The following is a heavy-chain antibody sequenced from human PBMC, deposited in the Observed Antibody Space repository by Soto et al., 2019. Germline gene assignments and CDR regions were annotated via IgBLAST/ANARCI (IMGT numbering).Heavy chain of an antibody. Sequence: QVHLEQSGAEVRKPGASVKVSCKASGYTFNSFGINWVRQAPGQGLEWLGGISAYNGNTNYAQKFHGRVTMTADTSTTTAYFELTSLRSDDTAVYYCAREFQYDSGGFHELYFWGQGTLVTVSS. CDR3: AREFQYDSGGFHELYF. CDR2: ISAYNGNT. J-gene: IGHJ4*02. CDR1: GYTFNSFG. V-gene: IGHV1-18*04. D-gene: IGHD3-22*01.